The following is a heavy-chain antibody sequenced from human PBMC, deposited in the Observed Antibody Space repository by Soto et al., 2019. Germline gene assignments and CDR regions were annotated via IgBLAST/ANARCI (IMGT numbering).Heavy chain of an antibody. CDR1: GASISSYY. D-gene: IGHD4-4*01. J-gene: IGHJ3*02. Sequence: QVQLQESGPGLVKPSETLSLTCTVSGASISSYYWSWIRQPPGKGLAWIGYIFYSGNTNYNPSLQSRVTISVDTSKNQFSLKLNSVTAADTAVYYCARRDYNDAFDIWGQGTVVTVSS. CDR2: IFYSGNT. V-gene: IGHV4-59*01. CDR3: ARRDYNDAFDI.